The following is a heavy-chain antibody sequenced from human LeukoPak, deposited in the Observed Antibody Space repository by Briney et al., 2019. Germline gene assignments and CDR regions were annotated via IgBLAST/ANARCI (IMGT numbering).Heavy chain of an antibody. V-gene: IGHV1-46*01. CDR1: GYTFTSYY. CDR3: ARSIIAVAGNDAFDI. D-gene: IGHD6-19*01. Sequence: ASVKVSCKASGYTFTSYYMHWVRQAPGQGLEWMGIVNPSGGSTSYAQKFQGRVTMTRDMSTSTVYMELSSLRSEDTAVYYCARSIIAVAGNDAFDIWGQGAMVTVSS. J-gene: IGHJ3*02. CDR2: VNPSGGST.